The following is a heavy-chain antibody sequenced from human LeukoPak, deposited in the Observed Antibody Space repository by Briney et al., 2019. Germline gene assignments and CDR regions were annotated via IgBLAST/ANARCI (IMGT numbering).Heavy chain of an antibody. V-gene: IGHV1-2*02. J-gene: IGHJ4*02. D-gene: IGHD3-10*01. CDR1: GYTFTSYD. Sequence: ASVKVSCKASGYTFTSYDINWVRQATGQGLEWMGWMIPNSGGTNYAQKFQGRVTMTRDTSISTAYMELSRLRSDDTAVYYCARRFRGSGSTYYFDYWGQGTLVTVSS. CDR2: MIPNSGGT. CDR3: ARRFRGSGSTYYFDY.